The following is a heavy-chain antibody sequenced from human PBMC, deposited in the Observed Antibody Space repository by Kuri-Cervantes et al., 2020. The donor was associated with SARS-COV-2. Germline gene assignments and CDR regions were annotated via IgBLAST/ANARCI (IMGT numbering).Heavy chain of an antibody. CDR3: AKKGDSSSWYPGAFDI. D-gene: IGHD6-13*01. CDR2: IKQDGSEK. CDR1: GFTFSSYW. V-gene: IGHV3-7*01. J-gene: IGHJ3*02. Sequence: GESLKISCAASGFTFSSYWMSWVRQAPGKGLEWVANIKQDGSEKYYVDSVKGRFTISRDNAKNTLYLQMNSLRAEDTAVYYCAKKGDSSSWYPGAFDIWGQGTMVTVSS.